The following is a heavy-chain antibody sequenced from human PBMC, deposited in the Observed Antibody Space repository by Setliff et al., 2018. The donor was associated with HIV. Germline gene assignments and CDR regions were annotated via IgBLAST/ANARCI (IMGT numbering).Heavy chain of an antibody. Sequence: EASVKVSCKASGYPFTANYIHWVRQAPGQGLEWMGRISPDIGDPNYAQMFHGRVTMTRDTSISTAYMALSSLRSEDTAVYYCTRVYVDYDIVAGSHVFDVWGQGTMVTVSS. V-gene: IGHV1-2*06. CDR1: GYPFTANY. CDR2: ISPDIGDP. J-gene: IGHJ3*01. CDR3: TRVYVDYDIVAGSHVFDV. D-gene: IGHD3-9*01.